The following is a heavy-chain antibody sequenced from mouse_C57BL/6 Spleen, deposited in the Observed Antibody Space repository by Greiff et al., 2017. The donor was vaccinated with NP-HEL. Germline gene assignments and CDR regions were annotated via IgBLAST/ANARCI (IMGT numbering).Heavy chain of an antibody. CDR2: IYPGSGST. CDR1: GYTFTSYW. V-gene: IGHV1-55*01. Sequence: QVQLQQSGAELVKPGASVKMSCKASGYTFTSYWITWVKQRPGQGLEWIGDIYPGSGSTNYNEKFKSKATLTVDTSSSTAYMQLSSLTSEDSAVYYCARGGWLLRDAMDYWGQGTSVTVSS. CDR3: ARGGWLLRDAMDY. D-gene: IGHD2-3*01. J-gene: IGHJ4*01.